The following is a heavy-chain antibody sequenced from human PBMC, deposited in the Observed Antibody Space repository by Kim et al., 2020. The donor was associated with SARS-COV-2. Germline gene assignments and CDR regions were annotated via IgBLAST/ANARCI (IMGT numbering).Heavy chain of an antibody. D-gene: IGHD2-15*01. Sequence: DSVTAPFTISRDNSKNTLFLQRNSLRAEDTAIYYCAKDTGSRSFDYWGQGTLLTVSS. J-gene: IGHJ4*02. CDR3: AKDTGSRSFDY. V-gene: IGHV3-23*01.